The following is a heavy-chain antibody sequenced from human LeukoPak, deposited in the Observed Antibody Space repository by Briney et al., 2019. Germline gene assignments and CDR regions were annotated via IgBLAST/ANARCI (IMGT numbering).Heavy chain of an antibody. V-gene: IGHV3-66*01. Sequence: GGSLRLSCAASGFTVSSNYMSWVRQAPGKGLEWVSVIYSGGSTYYADSVKGIFTISRDNSKNTLYLQMNSLRAEDTAVYYCAKGGESYWPPRFWGQGTLVTVSS. CDR3: AKGGESYWPPRF. CDR2: IYSGGST. J-gene: IGHJ4*02. D-gene: IGHD1-26*01. CDR1: GFTVSSNY.